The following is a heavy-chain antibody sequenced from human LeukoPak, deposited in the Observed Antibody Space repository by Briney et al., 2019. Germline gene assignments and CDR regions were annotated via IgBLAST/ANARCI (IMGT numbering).Heavy chain of an antibody. J-gene: IGHJ4*02. Sequence: PGGSLRLSCAASGFNFSNYVMHWVRQAPGKGLEWVAVISYDGSNEYYVDSVKGRFSISRDNSMKTLYLQMNSLRAEDTAVYYCAKDLTPYLYGGSSADYWGQGTLVTVSS. CDR2: ISYDGSNE. CDR3: AKDLTPYLYGGSSADY. CDR1: GFNFSNYV. V-gene: IGHV3-30*18. D-gene: IGHD4-23*01.